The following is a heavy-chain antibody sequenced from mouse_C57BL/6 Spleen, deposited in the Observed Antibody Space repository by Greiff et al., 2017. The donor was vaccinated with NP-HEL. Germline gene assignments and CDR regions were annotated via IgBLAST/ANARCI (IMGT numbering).Heavy chain of an antibody. V-gene: IGHV1-69*01. CDR3: ARTYYYGSSYWYFDV. D-gene: IGHD1-1*01. Sequence: QVQLQQSGAELVMPGASVKLSCKASGYTFTSYWMHWVKQRPGQGLEWIGEIDPSDSYTNYNQKFKGKSTLTVDKSSSTAYMQLSSLTSEDSAVYYCARTYYYGSSYWYFDVWGTGTTVTVSS. J-gene: IGHJ1*03. CDR1: GYTFTSYW. CDR2: IDPSDSYT.